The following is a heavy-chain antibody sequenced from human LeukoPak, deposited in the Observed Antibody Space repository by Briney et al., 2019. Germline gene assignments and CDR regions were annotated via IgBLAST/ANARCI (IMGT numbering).Heavy chain of an antibody. D-gene: IGHD3-22*01. CDR1: GFTFNNYA. V-gene: IGHV3-74*01. J-gene: IGHJ4*02. CDR3: ARGVDYYENSGTIDY. Sequence: GGSLRLSCVGSGFTFNNYAMSWVRQAPRKGLVWVSRIASDGSSTTYADSVKGRFSISRDNAKNTLYLQMNSLRVEDTAVYYCARGVDYYENSGTIDYWGQGTLITVSS. CDR2: IASDGSST.